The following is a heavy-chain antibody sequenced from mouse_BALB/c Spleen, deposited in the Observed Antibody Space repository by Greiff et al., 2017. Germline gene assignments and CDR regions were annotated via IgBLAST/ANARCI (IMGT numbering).Heavy chain of an antibody. CDR3: ARHYGTHYAMDY. D-gene: IGHD2-1*01. CDR2: IDPSDSYT. V-gene: IGHV1-69*02. Sequence: QVQLKQPGAELVKPGASVKLSCKASGYTFTSYWMHWVKQRPGQGLEWIGEIDPSDSYTNYNQKFKGKATLTVDKSSSTAYMQLSSLTSEDSAVYYCARHYGTHYAMDYWGQGTSVTVSS. CDR1: GYTFTSYW. J-gene: IGHJ4*01.